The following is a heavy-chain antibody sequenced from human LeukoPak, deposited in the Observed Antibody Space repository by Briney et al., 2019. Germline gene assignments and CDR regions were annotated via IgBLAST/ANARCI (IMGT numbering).Heavy chain of an antibody. J-gene: IGHJ4*02. D-gene: IGHD3-22*01. CDR1: GYKFTNYG. V-gene: IGHV1-18*01. CDR3: ARDFTPGFLYYYDSSGYYSLDY. CDR2: ISPYNGNT. Sequence: GASVKVTCKASGYKFTNYGISWVRQAPGQGLEWMGWISPYNGNTIYAQKLQGRVTMTTDTSTSTAYMELRSLRSDDTAVYYCARDFTPGFLYYYDSSGYYSLDYWGQGTLVTVSS.